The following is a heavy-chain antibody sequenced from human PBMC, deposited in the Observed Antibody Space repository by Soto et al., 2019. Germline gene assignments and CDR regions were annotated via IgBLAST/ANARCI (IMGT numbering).Heavy chain of an antibody. CDR3: ARDPRSGWAGATDY. Sequence: QVQIVQSGAEEKKPGASVKVSCKASGYKFDGYGMHWLRQAPGQRLEWMGWINTGNGDTKYSQNFQGRVTITMDTPANTAYMELNSLRFEDTSVYFCARDPRSGWAGATDYWGQGTLVIVSS. D-gene: IGHD6-19*01. V-gene: IGHV1-3*05. CDR2: INTGNGDT. J-gene: IGHJ4*01. CDR1: GYKFDGYG.